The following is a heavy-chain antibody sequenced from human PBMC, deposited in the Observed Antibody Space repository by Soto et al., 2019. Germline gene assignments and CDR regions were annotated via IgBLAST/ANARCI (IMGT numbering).Heavy chain of an antibody. V-gene: IGHV3-20*04. J-gene: IGHJ4*02. D-gene: IGHD5-12*01. Sequence: EVQLVESGGGVVRPGGPLRLSCAASRFTFHDYGMNWVRQAPGKGLEWVSGISWNGVSTGYADSVKGRFTISRDNAKKSLYLQMNNLRPEDTALYYCARDNSDYDLDYCGQGTLVTVSS. CDR2: ISWNGVST. CDR3: ARDNSDYDLDY. CDR1: RFTFHDYG.